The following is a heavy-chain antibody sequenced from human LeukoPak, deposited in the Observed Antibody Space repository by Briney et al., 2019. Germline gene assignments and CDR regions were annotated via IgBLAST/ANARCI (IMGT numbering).Heavy chain of an antibody. CDR1: GGYISSSSYY. D-gene: IGHD3-22*01. V-gene: IGHV4-39*01. CDR3: ARRRYYDSTGYLD. Sequence: SETLSLICTVSGGYISSSSYYWGWIRQPPGKGLEWIGDIYYTGRTYYNSSLKSRLTISIDTSKNQFSLKLASVTAADTAVYYCARRRYYDSTGYLDWGQGTLITVSS. J-gene: IGHJ1*01. CDR2: IYYTGRT.